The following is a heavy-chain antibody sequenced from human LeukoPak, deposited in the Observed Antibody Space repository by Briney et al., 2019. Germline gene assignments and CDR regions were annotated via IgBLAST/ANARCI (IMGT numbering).Heavy chain of an antibody. V-gene: IGHV4-59*01. CDR3: ASYSRRGLLYSSSWYFDY. CDR1: GGSISSYY. D-gene: IGHD6-13*01. CDR2: IYYSGST. J-gene: IGHJ4*02. Sequence: PSETLSLTCTVSGGSISSYYWSWIRQPPGKGLEWIGYIYYSGSTNYNPSLKSQVTISVDTSKNQFSLKLSSVTAADTAVYYCASYSRRGLLYSSSWYFDYWGQGTLVTVSS.